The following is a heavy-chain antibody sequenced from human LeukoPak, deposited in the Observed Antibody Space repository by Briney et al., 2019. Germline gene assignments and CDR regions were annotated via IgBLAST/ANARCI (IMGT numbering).Heavy chain of an antibody. V-gene: IGHV3-23*01. J-gene: IGHJ5*02. Sequence: SGGSLRLSCAASGFTFSSYAMSWVRQAPGKGLEWVSAISGSGGSTYYADSVKGRFTISRDNSKNTLYLQMNSLRAEDTAVYYCAKESLETVGAAAGRNWFDPWGQGTLVTVSS. CDR3: AKESLETVGAAAGRNWFDP. D-gene: IGHD6-13*01. CDR2: ISGSGGST. CDR1: GFTFSSYA.